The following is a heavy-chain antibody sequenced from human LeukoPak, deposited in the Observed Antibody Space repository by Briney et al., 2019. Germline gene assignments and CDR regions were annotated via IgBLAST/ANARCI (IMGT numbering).Heavy chain of an antibody. V-gene: IGHV3-30*18. J-gene: IGHJ3*02. D-gene: IGHD6-19*01. Sequence: GGSLRPSCAASGFTFSSYSMNWVRQAQGKGLEWVEVISYDGSNKYYADSVKGRFTISRDNSKNTLYLQMNSLRAEDTAVYYCAKYTKMSSGWYDAFDIWGQGTMVTVSS. CDR2: ISYDGSNK. CDR1: GFTFSSYS. CDR3: AKYTKMSSGWYDAFDI.